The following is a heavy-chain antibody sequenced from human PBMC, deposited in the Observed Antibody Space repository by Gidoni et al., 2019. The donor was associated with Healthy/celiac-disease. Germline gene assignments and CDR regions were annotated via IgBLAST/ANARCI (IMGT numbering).Heavy chain of an antibody. CDR3: ARAGVYSSSSVPFFDY. V-gene: IGHV4-31*03. D-gene: IGHD6-6*01. CDR1: GGSISSGGYY. J-gene: IGHJ4*02. Sequence: QVQLQESGPGLVKPSQTLSLTCTVSGGSISSGGYYWSWIRQPPGKGLEWIGYIYYSGSTYYNPSLKSRVTISVDTSKNQFSLKLSSVTAADTAVYYCARAGVYSSSSVPFFDYWGQGTLVTVSS. CDR2: IYYSGST.